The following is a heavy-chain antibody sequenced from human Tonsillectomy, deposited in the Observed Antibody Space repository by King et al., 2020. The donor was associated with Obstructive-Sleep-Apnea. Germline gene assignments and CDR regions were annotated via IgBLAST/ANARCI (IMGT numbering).Heavy chain of an antibody. D-gene: IGHD2-15*01. CDR1: GYTFTNYD. V-gene: IGHV1-8*01. J-gene: IGHJ5*02. Sequence: VQLVESGAEVKKPGASVKVSCKASGYTFTNYDINWVRQATGQGLEWMGWMNPNSGNTGYAQKFQGRVTMTRNTSISTAYMELSSLRSEDTAVYYCARGRGTGYCSGGSCYSGRGDWFDPWGQGTLVTVSS. CDR2: MNPNSGNT. CDR3: ARGRGTGYCSGGSCYSGRGDWFDP.